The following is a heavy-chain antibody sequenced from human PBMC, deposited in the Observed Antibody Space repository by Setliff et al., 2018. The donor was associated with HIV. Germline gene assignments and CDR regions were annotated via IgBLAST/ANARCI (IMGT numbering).Heavy chain of an antibody. V-gene: IGHV1-8*01. Sequence: ASVKVSCKASGSTFSTYDINWVRQAPGQGPEWMGWMNPNSGNTGYAPMLQGRVTMTRNTSISTAYMELSSLRSDDTAVYYCASSWSRVPYYGMDVWGQGTTVTVSS. CDR3: ASSWSRVPYYGMDV. J-gene: IGHJ6*02. CDR2: MNPNSGNT. D-gene: IGHD6-13*01. CDR1: GSTFSTYD.